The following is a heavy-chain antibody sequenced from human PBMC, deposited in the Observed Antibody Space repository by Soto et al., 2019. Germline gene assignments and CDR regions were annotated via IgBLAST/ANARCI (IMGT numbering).Heavy chain of an antibody. CDR1: GFTFSDYA. Sequence: EVKLVESGGGLVQHGGSLRLSCDAYGFTFSDYAMNWVRQAPGKGLEWVSFISKGSSTIYYAYSLKGRFTLSRDNAKNSLYLQMNNLREEDTAIYSCAKDSGTYQELLDYWGQGTLVTVSS. V-gene: IGHV3-48*02. CDR2: ISKGSSTI. D-gene: IGHD1-26*01. CDR3: AKDSGTYQELLDY. J-gene: IGHJ4*02.